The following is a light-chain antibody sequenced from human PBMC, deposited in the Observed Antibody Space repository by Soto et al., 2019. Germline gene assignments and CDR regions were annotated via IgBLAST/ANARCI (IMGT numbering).Light chain of an antibody. J-gene: IGKJ4*01. Sequence: DIQLTQSPSFLSASVGDRITITCRASQAIRGNLAWYQQKPGKAPKILISAASSLQSGVPSRFSGSGSATEFTLTISCLQPEDFATYTATTVIDSPLIYGGRPNVDIK. CDR1: QAIRGN. V-gene: IGKV1-9*01. CDR3: TTVIDSPLI. CDR2: AAS.